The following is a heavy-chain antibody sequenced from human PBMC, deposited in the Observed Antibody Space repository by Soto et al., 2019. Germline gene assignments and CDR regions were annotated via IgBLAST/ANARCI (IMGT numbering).Heavy chain of an antibody. CDR2: IYYSGST. Sequence: QVQLQESGPGLVKPSETLSLTCTVSGGSISSYYWSWIRQPPVKGLEWIGYIYYSGSTNYNPSLKSRVTISVDTSKNQFSLKLSFVTAADTAVYYCAGQYSFGSYGMDVWGQGTTVTVSS. V-gene: IGHV4-59*08. J-gene: IGHJ6*02. D-gene: IGHD5-18*01. CDR1: GGSISSYY. CDR3: AGQYSFGSYGMDV.